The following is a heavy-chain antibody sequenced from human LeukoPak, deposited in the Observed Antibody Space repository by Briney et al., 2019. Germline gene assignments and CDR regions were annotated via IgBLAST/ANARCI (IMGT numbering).Heavy chain of an antibody. Sequence: GGSLRLSCAGSGFIFSNYAMSWVRQAPGKGLECVSGIKGNGFDTYYASSVKGRFTVSRDNSKNTLSLKMNSLSAEDTAVSYCAKDTGPLMITFGGVVISYFDYWGQGALVTVSS. CDR2: IKGNGFDT. CDR1: GFIFSNYA. CDR3: AKDTGPLMITFGGVVISYFDY. J-gene: IGHJ4*02. V-gene: IGHV3-23*01. D-gene: IGHD3-16*01.